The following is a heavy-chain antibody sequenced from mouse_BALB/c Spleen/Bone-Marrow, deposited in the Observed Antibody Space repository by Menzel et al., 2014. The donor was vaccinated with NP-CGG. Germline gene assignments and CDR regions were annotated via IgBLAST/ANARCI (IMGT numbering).Heavy chain of an antibody. CDR3: ARKDGGYYVMDY. Sequence: VKLMESGPGLVAPSQNLSITCTVSGFSLSRYNIHWIRQPPGKGLEWLGMIWGGGGTDHNSALKSRLRISKDNSKSXIFLKINSLQIDDTAMYYCARKDGGYYVMDYWGQGTSLTVSS. D-gene: IGHD2-3*01. V-gene: IGHV2-6-4*01. CDR1: GFSLSRYN. CDR2: IWGGGGT. J-gene: IGHJ4*01.